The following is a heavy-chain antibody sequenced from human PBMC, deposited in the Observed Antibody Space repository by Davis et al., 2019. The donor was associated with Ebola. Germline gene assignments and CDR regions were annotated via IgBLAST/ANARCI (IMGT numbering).Heavy chain of an antibody. D-gene: IGHD5-12*01. CDR1: GFTFSSYA. J-gene: IGHJ6*03. V-gene: IGHV3-30*14. CDR2: ISYDGSNK. Sequence: PGGSLRLSCAASGFTFSSYAMHWVRQAPGKGLEWVAVISYDGSNKYYADSVKGRFTISRDNSKNTLYLQMNSLRAEDTAVYYCARDLVVATINAGYYMDVWGKGTTVTVSS. CDR3: ARDLVVATINAGYYMDV.